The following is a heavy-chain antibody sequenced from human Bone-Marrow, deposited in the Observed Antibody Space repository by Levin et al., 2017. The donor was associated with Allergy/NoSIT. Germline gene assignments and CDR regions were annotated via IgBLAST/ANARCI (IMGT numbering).Heavy chain of an antibody. V-gene: IGHV3-53*01. J-gene: IGHJ2*01. CDR1: GFSVSSNS. Sequence: GESLKISCAVSGFSVSSNSMSWVRHTPGKGLEWVSTKDIIGTTYYADSVRGRFTIARDTSKNRVYLQMNNLRPEDTAIYYCAKSPATRNWYFDLWGRGTLVTVSS. CDR3: AKSPATRNWYFDL. D-gene: IGHD1-1*01. CDR2: KDIIGTT.